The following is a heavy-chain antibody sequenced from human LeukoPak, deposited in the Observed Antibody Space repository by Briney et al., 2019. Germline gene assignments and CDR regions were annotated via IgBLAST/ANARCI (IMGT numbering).Heavy chain of an antibody. CDR3: ARGRGSCSGGSCYDY. J-gene: IGHJ4*02. V-gene: IGHV3-23*01. CDR1: GFTFSSYA. Sequence: GGSLRLSCAASGFTFSSYAMSWVRQAPGKGLEWVSAISGSGGSTYYADSVKGRFTISRDNSKNTVYLQMNNLRAEDTAVYYCARGRGSCSGGSCYDYWGQGTLVTVSS. D-gene: IGHD2-15*01. CDR2: ISGSGGST.